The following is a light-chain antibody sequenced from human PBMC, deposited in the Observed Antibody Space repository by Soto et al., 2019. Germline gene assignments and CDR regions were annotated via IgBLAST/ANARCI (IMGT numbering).Light chain of an antibody. Sequence: QSVLTQPASVSGSPGQSITISCTGTSSDINDYNYVSWYQQRPGKAPKLMIYGVSNRPSGVSNRFSGSRSGNTASLTISGLQPEDEADYYRASYTNSSFVFGGGTKVTVL. V-gene: IGLV2-14*01. J-gene: IGLJ2*01. CDR1: SSDINDYNY. CDR2: GVS. CDR3: ASYTNSSFV.